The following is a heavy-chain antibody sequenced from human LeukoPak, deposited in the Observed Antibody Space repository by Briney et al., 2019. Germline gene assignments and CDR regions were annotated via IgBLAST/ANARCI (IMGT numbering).Heavy chain of an antibody. CDR3: ARLNSSSPLQSYHYGMDV. D-gene: IGHD6-6*01. J-gene: IGHJ6*02. CDR2: SDPSDSYT. CDR1: GYSFTSYW. V-gene: IGHV5-10-1*01. Sequence: GESLKISCRGSGYSFTSYWISWVRQMPGTGLEWMGRSDPSDSYTNYSPSFQGHVTISADKSISTAYLQWSSLKASDTAMYYCARLNSSSPLQSYHYGMDVWGQGTTVTVSS.